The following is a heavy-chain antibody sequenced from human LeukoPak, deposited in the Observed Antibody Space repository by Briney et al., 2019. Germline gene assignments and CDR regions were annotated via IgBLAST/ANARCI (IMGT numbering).Heavy chain of an antibody. J-gene: IGHJ5*02. CDR1: GYSSTSNW. CDR2: IYPGDSDT. V-gene: IGHV5-51*01. Sequence: GESLKISCKASGYSSTSNWIGWVRQMPGKGLEWLGIIYPGDSDTRYSPSFQGQVTISADKSITTAYLQWSSLKASDTAMYYCARRGYYGLNNWFDPWGQGTLVSVSS. CDR3: ARRGYYGLNNWFDP. D-gene: IGHD1-26*01.